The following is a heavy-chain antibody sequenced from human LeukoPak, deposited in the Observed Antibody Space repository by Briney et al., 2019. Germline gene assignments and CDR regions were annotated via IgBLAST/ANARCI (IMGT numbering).Heavy chain of an antibody. Sequence: SETLSLTCAVYGGSFSGYYWSWIRQPPGKGLEWIGEINHSGSTNYNPSLKSRVTISVDTPKNQFSLKLSSVTAADTAVYYCARGPLQYSSSSLWFDPWGQGTLVTVSS. J-gene: IGHJ5*02. CDR2: INHSGST. D-gene: IGHD6-6*01. CDR3: ARGPLQYSSSSLWFDP. CDR1: GGSFSGYY. V-gene: IGHV4-34*01.